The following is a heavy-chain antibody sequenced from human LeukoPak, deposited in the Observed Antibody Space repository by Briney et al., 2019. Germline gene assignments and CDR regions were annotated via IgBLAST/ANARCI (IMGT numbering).Heavy chain of an antibody. CDR3: ARLPAYCSSTSCYYDY. J-gene: IGHJ4*02. Sequence: GGSLRLSCAASGFTFSSYSMNWVRQARGKGREWVSYISSASGSIYYADSVKGRFTISRDNAKNSLFLQMNGLRAEDTAVYYCARLPAYCSSTSCYYDYWGQGTLVTVSS. CDR1: GFTFSSYS. CDR2: ISSASGSI. D-gene: IGHD2-2*01. V-gene: IGHV3-48*04.